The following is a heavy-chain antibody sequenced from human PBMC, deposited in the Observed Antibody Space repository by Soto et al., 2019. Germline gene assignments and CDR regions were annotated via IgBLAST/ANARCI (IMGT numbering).Heavy chain of an antibody. D-gene: IGHD3-3*01. Sequence: ADTLSLTFTVSGGSISSYYWSWIRQPPGKGLEWIWYIDYSGSTNYNPSLKSRVTISVDTSKNQFSLKLSSVTAADTAVYYCASNTPSYDLWSAYLVXWGQGTLVTISX. CDR2: IDYSGST. CDR1: GGSISSYY. J-gene: IGHJ4*02. CDR3: ASNTPSYDLWSAYLVX. V-gene: IGHV4-59*01.